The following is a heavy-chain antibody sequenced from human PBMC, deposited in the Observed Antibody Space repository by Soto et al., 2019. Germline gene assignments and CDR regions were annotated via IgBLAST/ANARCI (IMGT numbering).Heavy chain of an antibody. V-gene: IGHV5-10-1*01. CDR3: ARDRFRGSYYVYYYGMDV. D-gene: IGHD1-26*01. CDR1: GYSFTSYW. Sequence: GESLKISCKGSGYSFTSYWISWVRQMPGKGLEWMGRIDPSDSYTNYSPSFQGHVTISADKSISTAYLQWSSLKASDTAVYYCARDRFRGSYYVYYYGMDVWGQGTTVTVSS. CDR2: IDPSDSYT. J-gene: IGHJ6*02.